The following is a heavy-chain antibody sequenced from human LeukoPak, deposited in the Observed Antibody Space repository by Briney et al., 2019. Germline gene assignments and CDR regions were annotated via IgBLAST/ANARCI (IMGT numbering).Heavy chain of an antibody. Sequence: GASVKVSCKASGYTFTSYGISWVRQAPGQGLEWMGWISAYNGNTNYAQKLQGRVTMTTDTSTSTAYMELRSLRSDDTAVYYCARVDALGDSSGQGYWGQGTLVTVSS. D-gene: IGHD6-19*01. J-gene: IGHJ4*02. V-gene: IGHV1-18*01. CDR2: ISAYNGNT. CDR1: GYTFTSYG. CDR3: ARVDALGDSSGQGY.